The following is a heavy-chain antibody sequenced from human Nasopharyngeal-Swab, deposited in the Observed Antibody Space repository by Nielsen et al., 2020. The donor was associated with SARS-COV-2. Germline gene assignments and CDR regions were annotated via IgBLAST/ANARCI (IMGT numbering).Heavy chain of an antibody. CDR1: GFTFSSYA. J-gene: IGHJ4*02. CDR3: ARDWSIVVVTAIRLDY. CDR2: ISYDGSNK. D-gene: IGHD2-21*02. Sequence: GESLKISCAASGFTFSSYAMHWVRQAPGKGLEWVAVISYDGSNKYYADSVKGRFTISRDNSKNTLYLQMNSLRAEDTAVYYCARDWSIVVVTAIRLDYWGQGTLVTVSS. V-gene: IGHV3-30-3*01.